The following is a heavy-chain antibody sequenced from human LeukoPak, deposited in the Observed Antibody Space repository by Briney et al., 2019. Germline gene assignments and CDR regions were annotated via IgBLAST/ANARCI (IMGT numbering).Heavy chain of an antibody. Sequence: ASVKVSCKASGYTFTSYYMHWVRQAPGQGLEWVGIINPRGGSTTYAQKFQGRVTMTRDTSTSTVYMEVSSLRSEDTAVYYCATEALYCGGDCYFDYWGQGTLVTVSS. V-gene: IGHV1-46*01. CDR3: ATEALYCGGDCYFDY. D-gene: IGHD2-21*02. J-gene: IGHJ4*02. CDR1: GYTFTSYY. CDR2: INPRGGST.